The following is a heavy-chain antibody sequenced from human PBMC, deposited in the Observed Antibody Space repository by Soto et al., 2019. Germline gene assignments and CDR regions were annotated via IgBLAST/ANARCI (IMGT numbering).Heavy chain of an antibody. CDR2: IIPIFGTA. J-gene: IGHJ6*02. V-gene: IGHV1-69*01. CDR1: GGTFSSYA. D-gene: IGHD3-10*01. CDR3: ALHPRDYGSGSYPGQISHLGMDV. Sequence: QVQLVQSGAEVKKPGSSVKVSCKASGGTFSSYAISWVRQAPGQGLEWMGGIIPIFGTANYAQKFQGRVTITADDSTNTAYMELRSLRTEDTAVYYCALHPRDYGSGSYPGQISHLGMDVWGQGTTVTVSS.